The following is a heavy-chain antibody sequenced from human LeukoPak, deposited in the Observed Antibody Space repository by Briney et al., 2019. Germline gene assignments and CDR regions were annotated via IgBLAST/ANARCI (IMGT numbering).Heavy chain of an antibody. CDR3: ARGHYYDSSGSPKDAFDI. CDR1: GFTFSSYD. V-gene: IGHV3-13*01. D-gene: IGHD3-22*01. J-gene: IGHJ3*02. CDR2: IGTAGDT. Sequence: PRGSLRLSCAASGFTFSSYDMHWVRQATGKGLEWVSAIGTAGDTYYPGSVKGRFTISRENAKNSLYLQMNSLRAGDTAVYYCARGHYYDSSGSPKDAFDIWGQGTMVTVSS.